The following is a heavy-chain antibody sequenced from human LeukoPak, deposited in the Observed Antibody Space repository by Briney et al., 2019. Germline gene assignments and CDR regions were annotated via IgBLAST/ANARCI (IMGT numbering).Heavy chain of an antibody. J-gene: IGHJ4*02. V-gene: IGHV4-34*01. CDR1: GGSFSGYY. CDR2: INHSGST. D-gene: IGHD6-13*01. Sequence: PSETLSLTCAVYGGSFSGYYWSWIRQPPGKGLEWIGEINHSGSTNYNPSLKSRVTISVDTSKNQFSLKLSSVTAADTAVYYCARGGFYSGSWLQDVLFDYWGQGTLVTVSS. CDR3: ARGGFYSGSWLQDVLFDY.